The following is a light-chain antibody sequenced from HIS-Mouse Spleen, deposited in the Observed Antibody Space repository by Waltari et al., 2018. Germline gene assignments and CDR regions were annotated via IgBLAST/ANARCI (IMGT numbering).Light chain of an antibody. J-gene: IGKJ3*01. V-gene: IGKV3-15*01. CDR2: GAS. CDR3: QQYNNWPPIFT. CDR1: QSVSSN. Sequence: EIVMTQSPATLSVSPGERATLSCRASQSVSSNLAWYQQKPGQAPRLLIYGASTRATGSPASFSGSGSGTEFTLTISSLQSEDFAVYYCQQYNNWPPIFTFGPGTKVDIK.